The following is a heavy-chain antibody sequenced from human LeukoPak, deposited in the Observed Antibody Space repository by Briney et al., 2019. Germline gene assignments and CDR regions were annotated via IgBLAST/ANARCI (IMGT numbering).Heavy chain of an antibody. D-gene: IGHD2-2*01. CDR3: ARARGRYCSSTSCYSNWFDP. Sequence: PSETLSLTCAVYGGSFSGYYWSWIRQPPGKGLEWIGEINHSGSTNYNPSLKSRVTISGDTSKNQFSLKLSSVTAADTAVYYCARARGRYCSSTSCYSNWFDPWGQGTLVTVSS. CDR2: INHSGST. CDR1: GGSFSGYY. V-gene: IGHV4-34*01. J-gene: IGHJ5*02.